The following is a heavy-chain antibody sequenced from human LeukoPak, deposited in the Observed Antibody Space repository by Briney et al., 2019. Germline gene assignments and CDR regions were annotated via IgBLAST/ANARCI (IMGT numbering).Heavy chain of an antibody. V-gene: IGHV3-23*01. Sequence: GGSLRLSCAASGFTFNTYAISWVRQAPGKGLEWVSGISGSGDSTYYADSVKGRFTTSRDNSKNTLYLQMNSLRAEVTAVYYCAKGGNSGWYFDYWGQGTLVTVSS. D-gene: IGHD6-19*01. CDR3: AKGGNSGWYFDY. CDR1: GFTFNTYA. CDR2: ISGSGDST. J-gene: IGHJ4*02.